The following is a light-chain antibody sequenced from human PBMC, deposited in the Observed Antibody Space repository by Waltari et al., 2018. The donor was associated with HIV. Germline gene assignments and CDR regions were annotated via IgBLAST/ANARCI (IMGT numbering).Light chain of an antibody. CDR2: GNT. Sequence: QSVLPQPPSASGPPGQRVPISCSGRNSNIGSNTVNWSQQLPGTAPKLLIYGNTQRPSGVPDRFSGSKSGTSASLAISGLQSEDEADYYCAAWDDSLNGEVVFGGGTKLTVL. CDR1: NSNIGSNT. CDR3: AAWDDSLNGEVV. V-gene: IGLV1-44*01. J-gene: IGLJ2*01.